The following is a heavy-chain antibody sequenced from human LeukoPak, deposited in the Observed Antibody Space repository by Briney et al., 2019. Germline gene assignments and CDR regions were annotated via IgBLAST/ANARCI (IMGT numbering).Heavy chain of an antibody. Sequence: TGGSLRLSCAASGFTFSNYNMNWVRQAPGKGLEWVSSISSSSSYIYYADSLKGRFTISRDNAKNSVYLQMNSLRAEDTAVYYCARGHSHLWYYGSGSYQNWFDPWGQGTLVTVSS. D-gene: IGHD3-10*01. V-gene: IGHV3-21*01. CDR1: GFTFSNYN. CDR3: ARGHSHLWYYGSGSYQNWFDP. J-gene: IGHJ5*02. CDR2: ISSSSSYI.